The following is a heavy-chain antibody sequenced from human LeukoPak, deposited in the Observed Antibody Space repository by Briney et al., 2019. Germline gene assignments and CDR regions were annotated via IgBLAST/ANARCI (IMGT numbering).Heavy chain of an antibody. CDR1: GYNFNDYY. Sequence: ASVKVSCKASGYNFNDYYIYWVRQAPGHGLESMGYIHPDGGSTNYAQKFQGRVTMTSDMSTNTVYMELRSLRSEDTAMYYCARGGSSSWYYYYYYMDVWGKGTTVTVSS. J-gene: IGHJ6*03. CDR3: ARGGSSSWYYYYYYMDV. D-gene: IGHD6-13*01. V-gene: IGHV1-46*02. CDR2: IHPDGGST.